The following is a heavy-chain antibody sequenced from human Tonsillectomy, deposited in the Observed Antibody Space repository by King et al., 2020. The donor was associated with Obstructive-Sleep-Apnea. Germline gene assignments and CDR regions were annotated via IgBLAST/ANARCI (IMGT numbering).Heavy chain of an antibody. V-gene: IGHV1-69*10. J-gene: IGHJ3*02. CDR2: IIPILGIA. D-gene: IGHD6-19*01. Sequence: QLVQSVAEVKKPGSSVKVSCKASGGTFSSHAISWVRQAPGQGLEWMGGIIPILGIANYAQKFQGRVTITADKSTSTAYMELSSLRSEDTAVYYCARDPPYSSGWDNAFDIWGQGTMVTVSS. CDR3: ARDPPYSSGWDNAFDI. CDR1: GGTFSSHA.